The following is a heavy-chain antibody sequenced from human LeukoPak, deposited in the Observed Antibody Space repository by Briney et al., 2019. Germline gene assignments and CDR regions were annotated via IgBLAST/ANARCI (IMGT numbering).Heavy chain of an antibody. J-gene: IGHJ4*02. CDR1: GFIFNRFA. V-gene: IGHV3-30*02. Sequence: PGGSLQISCAASGFIFNRFAMHWVRQAPGKGLEWVAFIRYSGTIQYYADSVKGRFTISRDNSKNTLYLQMNSLRDEDTAVYYCAKGFGGGATDVVYYWGQGTLVTVSS. D-gene: IGHD1-26*01. CDR2: IRYSGTIQ. CDR3: AKGFGGGATDVVYY.